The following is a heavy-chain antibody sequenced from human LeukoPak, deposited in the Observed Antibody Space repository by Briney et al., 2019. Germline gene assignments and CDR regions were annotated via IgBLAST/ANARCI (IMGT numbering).Heavy chain of an antibody. CDR3: ARLGLGYCSGGSCYDGGDY. V-gene: IGHV1-46*01. CDR2: INPSGGST. D-gene: IGHD2-15*01. J-gene: IGHJ4*02. CDR1: GYTFTSYY. Sequence: ASVKVSCKASGYTFTSYYMHWVRQAPGQGLEWMGMINPSGGSTSYAQKFQGRVTMTRDTSTSTVYMELSSLRSEDTAVYYCARLGLGYCSGGSCYDGGDYWGQGTLVTVSS.